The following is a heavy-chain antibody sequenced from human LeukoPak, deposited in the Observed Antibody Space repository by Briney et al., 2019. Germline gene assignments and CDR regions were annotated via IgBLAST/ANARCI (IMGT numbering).Heavy chain of an antibody. V-gene: IGHV4-39*01. D-gene: IGHD3-10*01. CDR3: AKQGYGYSDY. Sequence: SETLSLTCTVSGGSISSTSYYWVWIRQPPGTGLEWIGSIYYSGSTFYNPSLKSRVTISVDTSKNQFSLKLSSVTAADTAVYYCAKQGYGYSDYWGQGTLVTVSS. J-gene: IGHJ4*02. CDR1: GGSISSTSYY. CDR2: IYYSGST.